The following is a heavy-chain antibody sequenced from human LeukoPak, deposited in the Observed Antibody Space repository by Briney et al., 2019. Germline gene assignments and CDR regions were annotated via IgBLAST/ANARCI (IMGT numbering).Heavy chain of an antibody. CDR1: GYSLTESS. Sequence: ASVKVSCKVSGYSLTESSMDWVRQAPGKGLEWMGGFDPEEDDTIYAQKFQGRVTMTEDTSTDTAYMELSSLRSEDTAGYYCATNSGSYFLYWGRGTLVTVSS. J-gene: IGHJ4*02. V-gene: IGHV1-24*01. CDR3: ATNSGSYFLY. CDR2: FDPEEDDT. D-gene: IGHD1-26*01.